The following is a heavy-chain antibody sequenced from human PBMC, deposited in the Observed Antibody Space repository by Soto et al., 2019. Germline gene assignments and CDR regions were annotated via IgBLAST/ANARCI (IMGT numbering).Heavy chain of an antibody. V-gene: IGHV1-3*01. CDR1: GYTFATYA. Sequence: ASVKVSCKASGYTFATYAIHWVRQAPGEGLEWMGWINPATGNTEYSEKFQDRVTLTRDTSATTAYMELRGLRFEDTAVYYCARRYKHDGWLVTWCQGTLVTLFS. CDR2: INPATGNT. D-gene: IGHD3-3*02. CDR3: ARRYKHDGWLVT. J-gene: IGHJ5*02.